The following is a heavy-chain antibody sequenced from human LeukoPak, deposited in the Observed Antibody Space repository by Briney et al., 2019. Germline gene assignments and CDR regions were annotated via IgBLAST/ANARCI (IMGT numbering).Heavy chain of an antibody. Sequence: GGSLRLSCAASGFTFSSYAMNWVRQAPGKGLEWVAFISYDGSNKYYADSVKGRFTISRDNSKNTLYLQMNSLRAEDTAAYYCASQGGLLWFGELSGGMDVWGQGTTVTVSS. D-gene: IGHD3-10*01. CDR1: GFTFSSYA. J-gene: IGHJ6*02. CDR3: ASQGGLLWFGELSGGMDV. CDR2: ISYDGSNK. V-gene: IGHV3-30-3*01.